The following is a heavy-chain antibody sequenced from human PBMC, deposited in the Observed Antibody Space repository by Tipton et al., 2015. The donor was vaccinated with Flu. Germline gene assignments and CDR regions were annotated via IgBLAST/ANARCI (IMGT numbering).Heavy chain of an antibody. J-gene: IGHJ4*02. V-gene: IGHV4-59*12. Sequence: GLVKPSETLSLTCTSYYWNWIRQPPGKGLEWIGYIYNSQYTKYNPSLKSRVTISVDTSKKQFSLQLRSVTAADTAVYYCARDPSLGMPDYFDSWGQGTLVTASS. CDR1: YY. CDR2: IYNSQYT. CDR3: ARDPSLGMPDYFDS. D-gene: IGHD2-2*01.